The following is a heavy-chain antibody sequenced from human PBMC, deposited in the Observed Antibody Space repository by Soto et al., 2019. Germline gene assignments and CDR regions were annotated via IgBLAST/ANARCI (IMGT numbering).Heavy chain of an antibody. J-gene: IGHJ4*02. CDR2: INTDGSTT. D-gene: IGHD3-9*01. V-gene: IGHV3-74*01. CDR3: ARAGLRYFDWSYFDY. CDR1: GFTFSSYW. Sequence: GGSLRLSCAASGFTFSSYWMHWVRQAPGKGLVWVSRINTDGSTTSYADSVKGRFTISRDNAKNSLYLQMNSLRAEDTAVYYCARAGLRYFDWSYFDYWGQGTLVTVSS.